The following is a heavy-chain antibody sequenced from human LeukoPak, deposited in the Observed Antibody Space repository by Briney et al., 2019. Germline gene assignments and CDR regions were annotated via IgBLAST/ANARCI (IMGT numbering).Heavy chain of an antibody. Sequence: IGRIYHSGSTNYNPSLKSRVTISVDTSKNQFSLMLNSVTAADTAVYYCVRDGNCSRYNCLRGDYYYMDVWGKETSVTVSS. D-gene: IGHD1-1*01. V-gene: IGHV4-61*02. J-gene: IGHJ6*03. CDR3: VRDGNCSRYNCLRGDYYYMDV. CDR2: IYHSGST.